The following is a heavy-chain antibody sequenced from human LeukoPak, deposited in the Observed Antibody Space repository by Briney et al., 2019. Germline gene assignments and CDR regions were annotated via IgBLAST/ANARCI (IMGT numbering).Heavy chain of an antibody. CDR1: GYTLTELS. CDR3: VRDPGELIVATTFDY. CDR2: FDPEDGET. J-gene: IGHJ4*02. D-gene: IGHD3-22*01. Sequence: ASVKVSCKVSGYTLTELSMHWVRQAPGKGLEWMGGFDPEDGETIYAQKFQGRVTMTEDTSTDTAYMELSSLRSEDTAVYYCVRDPGELIVATTFDYWGQGTLVTVSS. V-gene: IGHV1-24*01.